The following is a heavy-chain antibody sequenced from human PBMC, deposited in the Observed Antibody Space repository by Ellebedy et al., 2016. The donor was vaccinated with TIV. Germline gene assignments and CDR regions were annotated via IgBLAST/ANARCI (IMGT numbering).Heavy chain of an antibody. Sequence: AGSLRLSXAASGFTFSSYAMSWVRQAPAKGLEWVSAISGRGGSTYYADSVKGRFTISRDNSKNTLYLQMNSLRAEDTAVYYCAKDSVPFIGGVGAIGDYYYGMDVWGQGTTVTVSS. J-gene: IGHJ6*02. CDR2: ISGRGGST. V-gene: IGHV3-23*01. D-gene: IGHD1-26*01. CDR1: GFTFSSYA. CDR3: AKDSVPFIGGVGAIGDYYYGMDV.